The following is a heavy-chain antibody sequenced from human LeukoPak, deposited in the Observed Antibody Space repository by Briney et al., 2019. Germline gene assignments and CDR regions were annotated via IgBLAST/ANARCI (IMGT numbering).Heavy chain of an antibody. CDR3: ARGGDGYNYVSDY. J-gene: IGHJ4*02. CDR2: IIPIFGTA. V-gene: IGHV1-69*05. D-gene: IGHD5-24*01. Sequence: SVKVSCKASGGTFSSYAISWVRQAPGQGLEWMGRIIPIFGTANYAQRFQGRVTITTDESTSTAYMELSSLRSEDTAVYYCARGGDGYNYVSDYWGQGTLVTVSS. CDR1: GGTFSSYA.